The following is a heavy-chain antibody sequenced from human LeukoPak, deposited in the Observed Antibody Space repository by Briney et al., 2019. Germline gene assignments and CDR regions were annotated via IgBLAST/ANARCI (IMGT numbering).Heavy chain of an antibody. V-gene: IGHV3-48*04. CDR2: ISSSSSTI. CDR1: GFTFSSYS. J-gene: IGHJ3*02. Sequence: GGSLRLSCVASGFTFSSYSMNWVRQAPGKGLECVSYISSSSSTIYYAGSVKGRFTISRDNAKNSLYLQMNSLRAEDTAVYYWGIMITFGGVIVIPDDAFDIWGQGTMVTVSS. CDR3: GIMITFGGVIVIPDDAFDI. D-gene: IGHD3-16*02.